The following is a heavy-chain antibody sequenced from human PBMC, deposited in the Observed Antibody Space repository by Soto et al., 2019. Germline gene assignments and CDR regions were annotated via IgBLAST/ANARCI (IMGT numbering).Heavy chain of an antibody. D-gene: IGHD6-13*01. CDR1: GYTFPSYA. CDR2: INAGNGNT. J-gene: IGHJ4*02. CDR3: ERVDPRVAAAGNDYYFDY. V-gene: IGHV1-3*01. Sequence: ASVKVTCKASGYTFPSYAMHWVRQAHGQRLEWMGWINAGNGNTKYSQKFQGRVTITRDTSASTAYMELSSLRSEDTAVYYCERVDPRVAAAGNDYYFDYRGQGTLVTVSS.